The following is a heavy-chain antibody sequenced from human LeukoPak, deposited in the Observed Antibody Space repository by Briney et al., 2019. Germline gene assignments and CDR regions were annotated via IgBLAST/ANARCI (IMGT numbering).Heavy chain of an antibody. CDR3: ARRVIVVGLDY. CDR1: GFTFSSHE. V-gene: IGHV3-48*03. CDR2: LSRSGINI. D-gene: IGHD3-22*01. J-gene: IGHJ4*02. Sequence: GGSLRLSCAASGFTFSSHEMNWVRQAPGKGLEWVSYLSRSGINIYYADSVKGRFTISRGNAKNPLYLQMNSLRAEDTAVYYCARRVIVVGLDYWGQGTLVTVSS.